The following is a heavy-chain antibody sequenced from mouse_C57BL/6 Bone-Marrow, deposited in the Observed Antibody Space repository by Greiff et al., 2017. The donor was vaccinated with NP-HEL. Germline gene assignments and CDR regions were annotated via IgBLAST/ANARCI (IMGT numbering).Heavy chain of an antibody. CDR3: TRKAGTK. D-gene: IGHD6-1*01. J-gene: IGHJ2*01. V-gene: IGHV1-15*01. Sequence: QVHVKQSGAELVRPGASVTLSCKASGYTFTDYEMHWVKQTPVHGLEWIGAIDPETGGTAYNQKFKGKAILTADKSSSTAYMELRSLTSEDSAVYYCTRKAGTKWGQGTTLTVSS. CDR1: GYTFTDYE. CDR2: IDPETGGT.